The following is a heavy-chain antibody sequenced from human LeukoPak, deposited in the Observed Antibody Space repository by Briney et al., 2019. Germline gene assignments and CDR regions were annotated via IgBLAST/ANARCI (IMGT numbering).Heavy chain of an antibody. V-gene: IGHV3-7*01. D-gene: IGHD3-10*01. J-gene: IGHJ4*02. CDR3: AKDHYGSGSPDY. CDR1: GFTFRNYW. CDR2: IKEDGSQK. Sequence: PGGSLRLSCAASGFTFRNYWMTWVRQAPGKGLEWVANIKEDGSQKYYMDSVKGRFTISRDNAKNSLYLQMNSLRAEDTAIYYCAKDHYGSGSPDYWGQGTLVTVSS.